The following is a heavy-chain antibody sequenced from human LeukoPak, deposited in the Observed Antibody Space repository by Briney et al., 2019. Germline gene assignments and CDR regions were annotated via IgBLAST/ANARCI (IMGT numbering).Heavy chain of an antibody. CDR2: IYYSGST. CDR1: GGSISSYY. Sequence: SETLSLTCTVSGGSISSYYWSWIRQPPGKGLEWIGYIYYSGSTNYNPSLKSRVTISVDTSKNQFSLKLSSVTAADTAVYYCARARFWGRPGIAVAGTKRGNFDYWGQGTLVTVSS. D-gene: IGHD6-19*01. J-gene: IGHJ4*02. V-gene: IGHV4-59*12. CDR3: ARARFWGRPGIAVAGTKRGNFDY.